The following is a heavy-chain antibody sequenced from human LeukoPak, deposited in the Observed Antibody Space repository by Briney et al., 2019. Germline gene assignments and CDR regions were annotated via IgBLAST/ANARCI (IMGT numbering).Heavy chain of an antibody. D-gene: IGHD6-13*01. CDR1: GFTFNSYP. J-gene: IGHJ5*02. CDR3: VRDYAASWSNWFDP. CDR2: ISSNGIST. Sequence: PGGSLRLSCSASGFTFNSYPMHWVRQAPGKGLEYVSGISSNGISTYYPDSVKGRFSISRDNSKNTLYLQMSSLRPEDTAVYYCVRDYAASWSNWFDPWGQGTLVTVSS. V-gene: IGHV3-64D*09.